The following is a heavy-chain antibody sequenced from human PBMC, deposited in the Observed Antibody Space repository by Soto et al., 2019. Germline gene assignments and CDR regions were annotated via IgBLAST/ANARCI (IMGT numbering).Heavy chain of an antibody. J-gene: IGHJ4*02. Sequence: PSETLSLTCTVSGGSISSYYWSWIRQPPGKGLEWIGYIYYSGSTNYNPSLKSRVTISVDTSKNQFSLKLSSVTAADTAVYYCARGAGSSGYYYFDYGGQGTLVTVSS. CDR1: GGSISSYY. D-gene: IGHD3-22*01. CDR2: IYYSGST. V-gene: IGHV4-59*01. CDR3: ARGAGSSGYYYFDY.